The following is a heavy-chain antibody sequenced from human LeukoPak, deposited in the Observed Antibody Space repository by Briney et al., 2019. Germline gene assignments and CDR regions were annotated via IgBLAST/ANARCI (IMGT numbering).Heavy chain of an antibody. Sequence: GGSLRLSCAASGFTFSSYGMHWVRQAPGKGLEWVAVISYDGSNKYYADSVKGRFTISRDNSKNTLYLQMNSLRAEDTAVYYCAKETPETPTYYDSSGFHEYWGQGTLVTVSS. CDR1: GFTFSSYG. CDR2: ISYDGSNK. J-gene: IGHJ4*02. D-gene: IGHD3-22*01. CDR3: AKETPETPTYYDSSGFHEY. V-gene: IGHV3-30*18.